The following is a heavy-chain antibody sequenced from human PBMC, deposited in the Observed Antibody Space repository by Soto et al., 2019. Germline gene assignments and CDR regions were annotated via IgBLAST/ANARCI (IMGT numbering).Heavy chain of an antibody. CDR3: AREWAAGTRWFGP. Sequence: QVPLVQSGAEVKKPGASVKVSCKASGYTFTSYAMHWVRQAPGQRLEWMGWINAGNGNTKYSQKFQGRVTITRDTFASTAYMELSSLSSEDTAVYYCAREWAAGTRWFGPGVEGTLITVSS. D-gene: IGHD6-13*01. J-gene: IGHJ5*02. V-gene: IGHV1-3*01. CDR1: GYTFTSYA. CDR2: INAGNGNT.